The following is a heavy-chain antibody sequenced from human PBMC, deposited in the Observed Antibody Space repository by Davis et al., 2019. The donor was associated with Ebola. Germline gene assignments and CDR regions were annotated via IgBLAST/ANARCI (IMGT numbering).Heavy chain of an antibody. D-gene: IGHD2-8*01. J-gene: IGHJ6*02. CDR2: INGDGSTT. V-gene: IGHV3-74*01. Sequence: GESLKISCAASGFTFSSYWMHWVRQAPGKGLVWVSRINGDGSTTTYADSVKGRFTISRDNAKSSLYLQMNSLRAEDTAVYYCARRILYYSGGMDVWGQGTTVTVSS. CDR1: GFTFSSYW. CDR3: ARRILYYSGGMDV.